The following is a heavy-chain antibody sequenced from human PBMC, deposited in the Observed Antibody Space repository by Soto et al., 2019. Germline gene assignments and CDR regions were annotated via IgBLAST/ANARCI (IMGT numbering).Heavy chain of an antibody. J-gene: IGHJ3*02. D-gene: IGHD1-7*01. CDR3: ARDLELGDDAFDI. Sequence: GASVKVSCKASRYTFTGYYIHWVRQSPEQGLEWMGCINPNSGGTNYAQKFQGRVTMTRDTSISTAYMEPSRLRYDDTAVYYRARDLELGDDAFDIWGQGTMVTVSS. CDR2: INPNSGGT. CDR1: RYTFTGYY. V-gene: IGHV1-2*02.